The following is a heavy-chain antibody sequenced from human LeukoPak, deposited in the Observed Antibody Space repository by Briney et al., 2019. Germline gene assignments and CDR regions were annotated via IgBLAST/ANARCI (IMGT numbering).Heavy chain of an antibody. J-gene: IGHJ3*02. CDR1: GFTFSSDA. CDR3: ARDRAALPEVVAATSGFEWRAFDI. Sequence: GGSLRLSCAASGFTFSSDAMHWVRQTPGKGLEWVAVISYDGNEKYQVDSVKGRFTISRDNSKNTLYLQMNSLRAEDTAVYYCARDRAALPEVVAATSGFEWRAFDIWGQGTMVTVSS. D-gene: IGHD2-15*01. V-gene: IGHV3-30-3*01. CDR2: ISYDGNEK.